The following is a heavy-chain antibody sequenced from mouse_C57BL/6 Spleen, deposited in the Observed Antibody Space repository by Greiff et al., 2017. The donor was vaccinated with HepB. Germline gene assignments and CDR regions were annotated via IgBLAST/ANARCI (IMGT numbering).Heavy chain of an antibody. V-gene: IGHV1-18*01. D-gene: IGHD2-3*01. CDR1: GYTFTDYN. J-gene: IGHJ4*01. CDR3: ARAYLLYDGYYVRAMDY. CDR2: INPNNGGT. Sequence: VQLQQSGPELVKPGASVKIPCKASGYTFTDYNMDWVKQSHGKSLEWIGDINPNNGGTIYNQKFKGKATLTVDKSSSTAYMELRSLTSEDTAVYYCARAYLLYDGYYVRAMDYWGQGTSVTVSS.